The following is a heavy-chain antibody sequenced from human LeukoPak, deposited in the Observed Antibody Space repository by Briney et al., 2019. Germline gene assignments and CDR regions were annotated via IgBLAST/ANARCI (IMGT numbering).Heavy chain of an antibody. Sequence: GGSLRLSCAASGFTFSSYGMHWVRQAPGKGLEWVAVISYDGSNKYYADSVKGRFTISRDNSKNTLYLQMNSLRAEDTAVYYCAKDHRPITMMVVLTPDYWGQGTLVTVSS. D-gene: IGHD3-22*01. CDR2: ISYDGSNK. J-gene: IGHJ4*02. CDR1: GFTFSSYG. CDR3: AKDHRPITMMVVLTPDY. V-gene: IGHV3-30*18.